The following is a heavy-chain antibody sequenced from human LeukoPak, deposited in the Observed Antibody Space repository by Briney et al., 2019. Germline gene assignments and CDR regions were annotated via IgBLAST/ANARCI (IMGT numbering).Heavy chain of an antibody. J-gene: IGHJ4*02. CDR3: AKGYSYGYGGIDY. Sequence: GGSLRLSCAASGFTFSSYGMHWVRQAPGKGLEWVAVISYDGSNKYYADSVKGRFTISRDNPKNTLYLQMNSLRAEDTAVYYCAKGYSYGYGGIDYWGQGTLVTVSS. CDR1: GFTFSSYG. CDR2: ISYDGSNK. D-gene: IGHD5-18*01. V-gene: IGHV3-30*18.